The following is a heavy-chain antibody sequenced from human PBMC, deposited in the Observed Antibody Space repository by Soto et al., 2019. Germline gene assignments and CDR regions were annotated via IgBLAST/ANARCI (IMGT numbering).Heavy chain of an antibody. D-gene: IGHD6-19*01. J-gene: IGHJ4*02. CDR3: ARAGGGEQWLVESLFDY. CDR1: GDSVSSNSAA. V-gene: IGHV6-1*01. CDR2: TYYRSKWYN. Sequence: SPTLSLPCAISGDSVSSNSAAWNWIRQSPSRGLEWLGRTYYRSKWYNDYAVSVKSRITINPDTSKNQFSLQLNSVTPEDTAVYYCARAGGGEQWLVESLFDYWGQGTLVTVSS.